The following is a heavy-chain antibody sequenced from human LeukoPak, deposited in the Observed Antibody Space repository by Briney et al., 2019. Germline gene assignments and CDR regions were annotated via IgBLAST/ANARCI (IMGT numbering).Heavy chain of an antibody. CDR1: GLTFSSYW. J-gene: IGHJ5*02. V-gene: IGHV3-7*01. CDR3: ASWGPAAYCSNGSCS. Sequence: TGGSLRLSCAASGLTFSSYWMTWVRQALGKGLEWVANIKQDGSEKYYVDSVKGRFTISRDNAKNSLYLQMNSLRVEDTAVYYCASWGPAAYCSNGSCSWGQGTLVTVSS. D-gene: IGHD2-15*01. CDR2: IKQDGSEK.